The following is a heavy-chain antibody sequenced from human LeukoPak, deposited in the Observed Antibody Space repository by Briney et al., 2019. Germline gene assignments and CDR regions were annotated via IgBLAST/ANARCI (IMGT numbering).Heavy chain of an antibody. J-gene: IGHJ4*02. Sequence: GESLETPWSPSGFPLGNYPMDWARQAPGNGLEYVSAISVGGTNTYYADSVKGRFTISRDNSKNTLYLQMSSLRAEDAALYYCVKGGKYSSGHYECWGQGTLVTVSS. CDR3: VKGGKYSSGHYEC. CDR1: GFPLGNYP. V-gene: IGHV3-64D*09. CDR2: ISVGGTNT. D-gene: IGHD6-19*01.